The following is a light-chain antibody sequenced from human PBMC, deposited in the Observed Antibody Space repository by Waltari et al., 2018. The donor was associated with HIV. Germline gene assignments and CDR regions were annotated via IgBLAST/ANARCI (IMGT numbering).Light chain of an antibody. CDR2: EVS. V-gene: IGLV2-14*01. CDR3: SSYTSSSVV. Sequence: QSALTQPASVSGSPGQSITISCTGTSSDVGGYNYVSWYQQHPGKAPKLMIYEVSNRPPGVSNRFSGSKPGNTASLTISGLQAEDEADYYCSSYTSSSVVFGGGTKLTVL. J-gene: IGLJ2*01. CDR1: SSDVGGYNY.